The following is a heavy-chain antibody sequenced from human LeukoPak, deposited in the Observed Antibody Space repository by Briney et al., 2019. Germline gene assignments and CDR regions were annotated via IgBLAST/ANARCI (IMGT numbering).Heavy chain of an antibody. Sequence: SETLSLTCTVSGGSISSYYWSWIRQPPGKGLEWIGYIYYSRSTNYNPSLKSRVTISVDTSKNQFSLKLSSVTAADTAVYYCTRDRFERYSYGYGDYYYYYMDVWGKGTTVTISS. CDR3: TRDRFERYSYGYGDYYYYYMDV. CDR1: GGSISSYY. D-gene: IGHD5-18*01. J-gene: IGHJ6*03. CDR2: IYYSRST. V-gene: IGHV4-59*01.